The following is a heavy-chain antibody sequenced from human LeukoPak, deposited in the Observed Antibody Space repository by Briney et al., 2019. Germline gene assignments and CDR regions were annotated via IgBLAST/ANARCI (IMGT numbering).Heavy chain of an antibody. CDR1: GYTFTSYG. Sequence: GASVKVSCKASGYTFTSYGISWVRQAPGQGLEWMGWISAYSGNTNYAQKLQGRVTMTTDTSTSTAYMELRSLRSDDTAVYYCARDLDTAMVLLFDYWGQGTLVTVSS. CDR2: ISAYSGNT. V-gene: IGHV1-18*01. J-gene: IGHJ4*02. CDR3: ARDLDTAMVLLFDY. D-gene: IGHD5-18*01.